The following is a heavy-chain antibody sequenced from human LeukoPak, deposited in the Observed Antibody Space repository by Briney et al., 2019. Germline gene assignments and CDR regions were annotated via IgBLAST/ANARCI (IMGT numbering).Heavy chain of an antibody. CDR1: GFTFSSHL. D-gene: IGHD2-2*01. Sequence: GGSLRLSCAASGFTFSSHLMHWVRQAPGKGLVWVSRISSDGTYTNYADSVRGRFTISRDNAKNTLYLQMNSLRAEDTAVYYCARLPVVGVSGKYYYGMDVWGQGTTVTVS. CDR3: ARLPVVGVSGKYYYGMDV. CDR2: ISSDGTYT. V-gene: IGHV3-74*01. J-gene: IGHJ6*02.